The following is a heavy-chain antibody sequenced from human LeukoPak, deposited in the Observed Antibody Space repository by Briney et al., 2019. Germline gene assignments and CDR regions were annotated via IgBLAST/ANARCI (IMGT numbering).Heavy chain of an antibody. Sequence: GGSLRLSCAASGFTFSSYAMHWVRQAPGKELEGVAVISYDGSNKYYADSVKGRFTISRDNSKNTLNLQMNSLRAEDTAVYYCARDRYYYDSSGYYNWFDPWGQGTLVTVSS. CDR3: ARDRYYYDSSGYYNWFDP. CDR1: GFTFSSYA. CDR2: ISYDGSNK. J-gene: IGHJ5*02. V-gene: IGHV3-30*04. D-gene: IGHD3-22*01.